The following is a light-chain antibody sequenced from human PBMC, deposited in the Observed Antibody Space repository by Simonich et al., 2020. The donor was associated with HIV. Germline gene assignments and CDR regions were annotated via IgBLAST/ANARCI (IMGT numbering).Light chain of an antibody. Sequence: IQMTQSPSSLSASVGDRVTITCRASQDIRYDLGWYKKKPGKTPKLLVYAASSLQTGVPSRFSGSGSGTDFTLTISSLQPEDFATYYCLQDYTYPLTFGGGTKVEI. CDR1: QDIRYD. V-gene: IGKV1-6*01. J-gene: IGKJ4*01. CDR2: AAS. CDR3: LQDYTYPLT.